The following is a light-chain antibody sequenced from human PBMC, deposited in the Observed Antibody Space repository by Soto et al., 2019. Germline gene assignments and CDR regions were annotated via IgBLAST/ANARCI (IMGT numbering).Light chain of an antibody. CDR3: QELTGWPPWT. J-gene: IGKJ1*01. CDR2: DAS. CDR1: HSLALY. Sequence: EIVLTQTPATLSLSPGARATLSCRPSHSLALYLAWDQLKPGQAPRLLIADASKRASGFPARFSGSGSGTDFTLTISSQEPEDFAVYYCQELTGWPPWTFGQGTKVEIK. V-gene: IGKV3-11*01.